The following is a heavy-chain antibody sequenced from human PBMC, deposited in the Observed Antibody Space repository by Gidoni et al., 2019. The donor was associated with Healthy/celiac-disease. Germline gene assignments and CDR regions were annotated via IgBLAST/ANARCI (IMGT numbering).Heavy chain of an antibody. CDR3: ARDPNGYYYHYFDY. D-gene: IGHD3-22*01. CDR2: IWYDGSNK. Sequence: GKGLEWVAVIWYDGSNKYYADSVKGRFTISRDNSKNTLYLQMNSLRAEDTAVYYCARDPNGYYYHYFDYWGQGTLVTVSS. V-gene: IGHV3-33*01. J-gene: IGHJ4*02.